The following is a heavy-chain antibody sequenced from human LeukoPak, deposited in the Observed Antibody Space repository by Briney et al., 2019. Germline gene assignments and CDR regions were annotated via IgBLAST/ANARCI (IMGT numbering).Heavy chain of an antibody. Sequence: GGSLRLSCAASGFSFSSYAMHWVRQAPGKGLEWVAVISYDGSNKYYADSVKGRFTISRDNSKNTLYLQMNSLRAEDTAVYYCARLSYDSSGYYYDFSNWFDPWGQGTLVTVSS. CDR3: ARLSYDSSGYYYDFSNWFDP. J-gene: IGHJ5*02. D-gene: IGHD3-22*01. CDR1: GFSFSSYA. CDR2: ISYDGSNK. V-gene: IGHV3-30-3*01.